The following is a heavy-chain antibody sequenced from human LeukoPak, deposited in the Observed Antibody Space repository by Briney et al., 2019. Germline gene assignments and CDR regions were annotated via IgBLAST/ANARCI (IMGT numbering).Heavy chain of an antibody. CDR1: GGSISSSSYY. Sequence: SETLSLTCTVSGGSISSSSYYWGWIRQPPGKGLEWIGSIYYSGSTYYNPSLKSRVTISVDTSKNQFSLKLSSVTAADTAVYYCARAQDTAETDAYYFDYWGQGTLVTVSS. D-gene: IGHD5-18*01. V-gene: IGHV4-39*01. CDR2: IYYSGST. J-gene: IGHJ4*02. CDR3: ARAQDTAETDAYYFDY.